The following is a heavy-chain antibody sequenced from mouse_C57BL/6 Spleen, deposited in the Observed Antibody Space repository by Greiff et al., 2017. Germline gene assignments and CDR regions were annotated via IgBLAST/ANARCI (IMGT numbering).Heavy chain of an antibody. J-gene: IGHJ4*01. CDR3: ARITGIITTEGAMDY. CDR2: IDPNSGGT. D-gene: IGHD1-2*01. V-gene: IGHV1-72*01. CDR1: GYTFTSYW. Sequence: QVQLKQPGAELVKPGASVKLSCKASGYTFTSYWMHWVKQRPGRGLEWIGRIDPNSGGTKYNEKFKSKATLTVDKPSSTAYMQLSSLTSEDSAVYYCARITGIITTEGAMDYWGQGTSVTVSS.